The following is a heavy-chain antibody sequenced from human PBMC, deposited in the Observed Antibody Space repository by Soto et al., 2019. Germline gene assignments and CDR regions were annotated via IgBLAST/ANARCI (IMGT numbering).Heavy chain of an antibody. Sequence: QVQLVQSGAEVKTPGSSVKVSCKASGGTCSSYAISWVRQAPGQGLEWMGGFIPIFGTANYAQKLQGRVTITADESKSPAYMEMSSLRSEDTAVYYCARDSLRTRQFDYWGQGTLVTVSS. CDR2: FIPIFGTA. CDR3: ARDSLRTRQFDY. CDR1: GGTCSSYA. J-gene: IGHJ4*02. V-gene: IGHV1-69*01.